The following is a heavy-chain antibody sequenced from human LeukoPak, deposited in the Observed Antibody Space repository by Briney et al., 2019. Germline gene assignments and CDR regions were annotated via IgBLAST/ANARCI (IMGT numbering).Heavy chain of an antibody. V-gene: IGHV1-24*01. CDR2: FDPEDGET. D-gene: IGHD6-13*01. CDR1: GYTFTGYY. CDR3: ATPQRHSSSWTAFDY. Sequence: ASLKVSCKASGYTFTGYYMHWVRQAPGKGLEWMGGFDPEDGETIYAQKFQGRVTMTEDTSTDTAYMEASSLRSEDTGVYYCATPQRHSSSWTAFDYWGQGTLVTVSS. J-gene: IGHJ4*02.